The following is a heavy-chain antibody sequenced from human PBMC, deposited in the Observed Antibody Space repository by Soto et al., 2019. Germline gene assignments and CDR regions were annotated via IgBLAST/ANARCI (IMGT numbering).Heavy chain of an antibody. CDR3: ARGYCTNGVCSYYYYGMDV. Sequence: ESLKISCKGSGYSFTSYWISWVRQMPGKGLEWMGRIDPSDSYTNYSPSFQGHVTISADKSISTAYLQWSSLKASDTAMYYCARGYCTNGVCSYYYYGMDVWGQGTTVTVSS. V-gene: IGHV5-10-1*01. CDR2: IDPSDSYT. J-gene: IGHJ6*02. CDR1: GYSFTSYW. D-gene: IGHD2-8*01.